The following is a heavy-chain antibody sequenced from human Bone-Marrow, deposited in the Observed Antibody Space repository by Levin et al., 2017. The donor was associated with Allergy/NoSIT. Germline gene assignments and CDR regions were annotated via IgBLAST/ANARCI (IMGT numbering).Heavy chain of an antibody. CDR2: MNPDSGNT. Sequence: ASVKVSCKASGYTFTSYDINWVRQATGQGLEWMGWMNPDSGNTGYAQKFQGRVTMTRNTSISTAYMELSSLRSEDTAVYYCARLHYDSSGRDVSWFDPWGQGTLVTVSS. CDR1: GYTFTSYD. J-gene: IGHJ5*02. D-gene: IGHD3-22*01. V-gene: IGHV1-8*01. CDR3: ARLHYDSSGRDVSWFDP.